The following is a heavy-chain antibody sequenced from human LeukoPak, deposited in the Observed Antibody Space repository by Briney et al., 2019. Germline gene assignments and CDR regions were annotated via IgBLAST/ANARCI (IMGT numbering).Heavy chain of an antibody. CDR2: INHSGST. CDR3: ARRSLAIVVVPARRNWFDP. J-gene: IGHJ5*02. CDR1: GGSFSGYY. Sequence: SEALSLNCAGYGGSFSGYYWSLIRQPPGKGLEWIGEINHSGSTNYNPSLKSRVTISVDTSKNQFSLKLSSVTAADTAVYYCARRSLAIVVVPARRNWFDPWGQGTLVTVSS. V-gene: IGHV4-34*01. D-gene: IGHD2-2*01.